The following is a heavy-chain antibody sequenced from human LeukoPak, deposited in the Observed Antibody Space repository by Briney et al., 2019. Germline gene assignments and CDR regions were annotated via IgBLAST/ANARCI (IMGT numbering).Heavy chain of an antibody. V-gene: IGHV3-73*01. J-gene: IGHJ4*02. D-gene: IGHD3-10*01. CDR3: TRQLDYYGSGAEYYFDY. CDR1: GFTFSGSA. CDR2: IRSKANSYAT. Sequence: GGSLKLSCAASGFTFSGSAMHWVRQASGKGLEWVGRIRSKANSYATAYAASVKGRFTISRDDSKNTAYLQMNSLKTEDTAVYYCTRQLDYYGSGAEYYFDYWGQGTLVTVSS.